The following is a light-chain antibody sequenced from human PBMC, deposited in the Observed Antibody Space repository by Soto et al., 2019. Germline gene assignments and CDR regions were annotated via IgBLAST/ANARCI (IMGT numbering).Light chain of an antibody. CDR3: QQANSFPPT. J-gene: IGKJ4*01. CDR2: ATS. Sequence: DIQMTQSPSSVSASVGDRVTITCRASHGLSSRLAWYQQKPGKAPKFLIYATSTLHSGVPSRFSGTGSGTDFTLPISSLQPEDFATYFCQQANSFPPTFGGGTRVEI. V-gene: IGKV1-12*01. CDR1: HGLSSR.